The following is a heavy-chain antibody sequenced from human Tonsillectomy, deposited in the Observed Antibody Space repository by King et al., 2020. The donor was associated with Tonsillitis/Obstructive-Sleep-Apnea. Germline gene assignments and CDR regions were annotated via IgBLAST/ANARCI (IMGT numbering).Heavy chain of an antibody. CDR2: ISSSGSAI. CDR3: ARPRIAAAGRNRYWYFDL. Sequence: VQLVESGGGLVQPGGSLRLSCAASGFTFSSYEMNWVRQAPGKGLEWVSYISSSGSAIYYADSVKGRFTISRDNAKNSLYLQMNSLRAEDTAVYYCARPRIAAAGRNRYWYFDLWGRGTLVTVSS. V-gene: IGHV3-48*03. D-gene: IGHD6-13*01. J-gene: IGHJ2*01. CDR1: GFTFSSYE.